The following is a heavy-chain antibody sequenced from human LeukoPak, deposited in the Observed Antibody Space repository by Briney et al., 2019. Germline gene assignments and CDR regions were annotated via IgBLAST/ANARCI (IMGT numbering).Heavy chain of an antibody. V-gene: IGHV3-66*01. CDR2: IYSGGST. Sequence: GGSLRLSCTASGFTFSSYGMSWVRQAPGKGLEWVSVIYSGGSTYYADSVKGRFTISRDNSKDTLYLQMNSLRAEDTAVYYCARAPERFGEHHPWGQGTLATVSS. J-gene: IGHJ4*02. CDR3: ARAPERFGEHHP. D-gene: IGHD3-10*01. CDR1: GFTFSSYG.